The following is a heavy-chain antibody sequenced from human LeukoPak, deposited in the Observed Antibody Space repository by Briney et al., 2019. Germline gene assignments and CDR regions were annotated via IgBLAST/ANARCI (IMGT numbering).Heavy chain of an antibody. Sequence: GGSLRLSCVASGFTFSNYAMSWVRQAPGKGLEWVSGISSSGSSTFFADHVKGRFTIARDNAKSSLYLQMNTLQAEDTAVYYCAGRATGSSSLFYYYMDVWGKGTTVSVSS. CDR1: GFTFSNYA. V-gene: IGHV3-23*01. J-gene: IGHJ6*03. D-gene: IGHD1-26*01. CDR2: ISSSGSST. CDR3: AGRATGSSSLFYYYMDV.